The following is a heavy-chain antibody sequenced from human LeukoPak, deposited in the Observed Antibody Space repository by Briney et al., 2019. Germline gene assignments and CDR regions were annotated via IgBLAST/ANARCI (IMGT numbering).Heavy chain of an antibody. CDR1: GGSISSYY. Sequence: PSETLSLTCTVSGGSISSYYWSWIRQPPGKGLEWIGYIYYSGSTNYNPSLKSRVTISVKTSKNQFSLKLSSVTAADTAVYYCARGRGRDGDNLTSWGQGTLVTVSS. V-gene: IGHV4-59*01. CDR2: IYYSGST. CDR3: ARGRGRDGDNLTS. D-gene: IGHD5-24*01. J-gene: IGHJ4*02.